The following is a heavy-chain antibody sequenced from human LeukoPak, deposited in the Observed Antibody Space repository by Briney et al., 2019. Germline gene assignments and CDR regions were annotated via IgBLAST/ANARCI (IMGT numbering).Heavy chain of an antibody. CDR3: ARATWDPNYYYYMDV. D-gene: IGHD1-26*01. Sequence: PGGSLRLSCAASGFTFDDYGMSWVRQAPGKGLEWVSGISWNSGSIGYADSVKGRFTISRDNAKNSLYLQMNSLRAEDTAVYYCARATWDPNYYYYMDVWGKGTTVTISS. J-gene: IGHJ6*03. V-gene: IGHV3-20*04. CDR1: GFTFDDYG. CDR2: ISWNSGSI.